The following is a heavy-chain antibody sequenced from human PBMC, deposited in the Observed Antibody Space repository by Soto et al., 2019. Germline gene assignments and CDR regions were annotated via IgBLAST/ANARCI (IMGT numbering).Heavy chain of an antibody. V-gene: IGHV3-15*01. D-gene: IGHD6-13*01. Sequence: GGSLRLSCAASGFTFSNAWMSWVRQAPGKGLEWVGRIKSKTDGGTTDYAAPVKGRFTISRDDSKNTLYLQMNSLKTEDTAVYYCTTGLQQLVRMYYYYGMDVWGQGTTVTVS. CDR3: TTGLQQLVRMYYYYGMDV. CDR1: GFTFSNAW. J-gene: IGHJ6*02. CDR2: IKSKTDGGTT.